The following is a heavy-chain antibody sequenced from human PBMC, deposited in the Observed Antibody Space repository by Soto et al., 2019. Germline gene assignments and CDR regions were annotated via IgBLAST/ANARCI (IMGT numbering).Heavy chain of an antibody. CDR3: ARVVYYDSSGIGYYFDY. CDR1: GYTFTSYG. J-gene: IGHJ4*02. CDR2: ISAYNGNT. Sequence: ASVKVSCKASGYTFTSYGISWVRQAPGQGLEWMGWISAYNGNTNYAQKLQGRVTMTRDTSTSTVYMELSSLRSEDTAVYYCARVVYYDSSGIGYYFDYWGQGALVTVSS. D-gene: IGHD3-22*01. V-gene: IGHV1-18*01.